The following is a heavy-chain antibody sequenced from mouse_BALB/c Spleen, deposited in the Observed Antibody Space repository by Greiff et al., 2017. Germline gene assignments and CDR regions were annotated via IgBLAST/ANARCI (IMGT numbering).Heavy chain of an antibody. CDR2: ISSGSSTI. J-gene: IGHJ4*01. V-gene: IGHV5-17*02. CDR1: GFTFISFG. D-gene: IGHD1-2*01. CDR3: ARNYGCDYAMDY. Sequence: EVKLMESGGGLVQPGGSRKLSCAASGFTFISFGMHWVRQAPEKGLEWVAYISSGSSTIYYADTVKGRFTISRDNPKNTLFLQMTSLRSEDTAMYYCARNYGCDYAMDYWGQGTSVTVSS.